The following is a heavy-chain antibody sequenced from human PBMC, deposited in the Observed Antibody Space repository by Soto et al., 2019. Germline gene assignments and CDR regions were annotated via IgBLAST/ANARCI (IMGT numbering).Heavy chain of an antibody. J-gene: IGHJ3*02. Sequence: TSVKVSCKASGYTFTSYDINWVRQATGQGLEWMGWMNPNSGNTGYAQKFQGRVTMTRNTSISTAYMELSSLRSEDTAVYYCARGTYYYDSSLSAFDIWGQGTMVTVSS. CDR3: ARGTYYYDSSLSAFDI. CDR1: GYTFTSYD. D-gene: IGHD3-22*01. V-gene: IGHV1-8*01. CDR2: MNPNSGNT.